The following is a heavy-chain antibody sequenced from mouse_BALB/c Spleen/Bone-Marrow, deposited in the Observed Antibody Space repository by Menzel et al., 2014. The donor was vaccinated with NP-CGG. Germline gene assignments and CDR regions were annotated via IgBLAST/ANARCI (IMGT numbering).Heavy chain of an antibody. CDR2: ISSGGSYI. CDR1: GFTFSGYA. Sequence: EVNVVESGGGLVKPGGSLKLSCAASGFTFSGYAMSWVRQSPEKRLEWVATISSGGSYIHYPDSVKGRFTISRDNAKNTLYLQMSSLRSEDAAIYYCASPDPWFAYWGQGTLVTVSA. V-gene: IGHV5-9-1*01. CDR3: ASPDPWFAY. J-gene: IGHJ3*01.